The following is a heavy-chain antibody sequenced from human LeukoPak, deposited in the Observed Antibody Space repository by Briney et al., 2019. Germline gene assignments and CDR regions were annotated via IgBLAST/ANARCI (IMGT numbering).Heavy chain of an antibody. CDR1: AFTFRSYA. CDR3: ARGGVTTVTTNY. Sequence: LPGGSLRLSCAASAFTFRSYAMIWVRQAPGKGLEGVSGISGSGSSTYESASAEGRFTISRNNAKNLLYLQMNRLRAEDTAVYYWARGGVTTVTTNYWGQGTLVTVSS. J-gene: IGHJ4*02. V-gene: IGHV3-23*01. CDR2: ISGSGSST. D-gene: IGHD4-17*01.